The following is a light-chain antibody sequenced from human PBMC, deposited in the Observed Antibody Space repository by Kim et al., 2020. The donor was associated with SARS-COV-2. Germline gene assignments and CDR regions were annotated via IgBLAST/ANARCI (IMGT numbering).Light chain of an antibody. CDR3: SAWDSSLSAWV. V-gene: IGLV10-54*01. CDR1: RNKAGNEG. J-gene: IGLJ3*02. Sequence: KKATSACTRNRNKAGNEGADWLQQQQDTPPKLLSYRNNERPSGISERISASRSGNTASLTNTGLQTEDEAEYYGSAWDSSLSAWVFGGGTQLT. CDR2: RNN.